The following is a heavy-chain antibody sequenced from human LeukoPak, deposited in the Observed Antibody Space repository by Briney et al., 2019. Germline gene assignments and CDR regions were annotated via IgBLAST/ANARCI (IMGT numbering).Heavy chain of an antibody. V-gene: IGHV3-30*18. CDR3: AKEGAHDYGGPDYFDY. Sequence: GGSLRLSCAASGFTFSSYGMHWVRQAPGKGLEWVAVISYDGSNKYYADSVKGRFTISRDNSKNTLYLQTNSLRAEDTAVYYCAKEGAHDYGGPDYFDYWGQGTLVTVSS. D-gene: IGHD2-21*01. CDR2: ISYDGSNK. J-gene: IGHJ4*02. CDR1: GFTFSSYG.